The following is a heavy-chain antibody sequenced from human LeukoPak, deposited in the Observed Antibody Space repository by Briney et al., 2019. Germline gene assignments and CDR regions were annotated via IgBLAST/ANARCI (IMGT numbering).Heavy chain of an antibody. V-gene: IGHV1-46*01. CDR3: ARTAARRFDY. D-gene: IGHD6-6*01. Sequence: ASVKVSCTASGYTFPSYFMHWVRQAPGQGLEWMGIINPTGGSTTYAQKFQGRVTMTRDTSTSTVYMELSSLRSDDTAVYYCARTAARRFDYWGQGTLVTDSS. J-gene: IGHJ4*02. CDR2: INPTGGST. CDR1: GYTFPSYF.